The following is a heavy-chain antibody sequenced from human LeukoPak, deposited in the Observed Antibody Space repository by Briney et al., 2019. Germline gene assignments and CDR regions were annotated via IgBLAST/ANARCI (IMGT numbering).Heavy chain of an antibody. Sequence: SQTLSLTCAISGDSVSSNSAAWHWIRQSPSRGLEWLGRTYYRSKWYNDYAVSVKSRITINPDISKNQFSLQLNSVTPEDTAVYYCARTSWELIRWGFDFWGQGTLVTVSS. CDR1: GDSVSSNSAA. J-gene: IGHJ4*02. CDR3: ARTSWELIRWGFDF. D-gene: IGHD1-26*01. CDR2: TYYRSKWYN. V-gene: IGHV6-1*01.